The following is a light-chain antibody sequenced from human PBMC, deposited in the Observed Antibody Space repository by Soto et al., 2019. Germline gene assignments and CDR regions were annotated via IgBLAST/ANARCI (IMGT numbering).Light chain of an antibody. V-gene: IGKV3-11*01. CDR2: DAS. CDR1: QSVSVY. Sequence: EVVLTQSPATLSLSPGERATLSCRASQSVSVYVAWFQQKPGQAPRLLIYDASIMATGIPARISGSGSGTDFTLTISSLEPEDFAVYYCQQRMRWPPLTFGQGTRLEIK. CDR3: QQRMRWPPLT. J-gene: IGKJ5*01.